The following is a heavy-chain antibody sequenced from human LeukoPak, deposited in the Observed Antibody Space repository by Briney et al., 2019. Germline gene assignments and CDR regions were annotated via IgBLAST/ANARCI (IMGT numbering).Heavy chain of an antibody. Sequence: PGGSLRLSCEASPFIFSGHWLNWVRQAPGKGLEWVAVISYDGSNKYYADSVKGRFTISRDNSKNTLYLQMNSLRAEDTAVYYCAKDGRQQLVRSYYYYGMDVWGQGTTVTVSS. V-gene: IGHV3-30*18. CDR1: PFIFSGHW. CDR2: ISYDGSNK. J-gene: IGHJ6*02. CDR3: AKDGRQQLVRSYYYYGMDV. D-gene: IGHD6-13*01.